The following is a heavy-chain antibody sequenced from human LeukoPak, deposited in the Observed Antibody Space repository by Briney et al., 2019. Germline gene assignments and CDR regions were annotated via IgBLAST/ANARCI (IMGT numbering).Heavy chain of an antibody. J-gene: IGHJ4*02. CDR2: ISAYNGNT. V-gene: IGHV1-18*01. D-gene: IGHD3-22*01. CDR1: GYTFTSYG. CDR3: ARDDGGELYYYDSSGYPYFDY. Sequence: ASVKVSCKASGYTFTSYGISWVRQAPGQGLEWMGWISAYNGNTNYAQKLQGRVTMTTDTSTSTAYMELRSLRSDDTAVYYCARDDGGELYYYDSSGYPYFDYWGQGTLVTVSS.